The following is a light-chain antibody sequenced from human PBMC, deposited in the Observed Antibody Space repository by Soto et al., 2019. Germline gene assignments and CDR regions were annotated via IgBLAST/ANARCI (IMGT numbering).Light chain of an antibody. CDR1: QTISIW. CDR2: KAS. V-gene: IGKV1-5*03. CDR3: QHYNSYSEA. Sequence: DIQMTQSPSTLSGSVGDRVTITCRASQTISIWVAWYQQKPGKAPKLLIYKASTLKSGVPSRFSGSGSGTEFTLTISSLQPDDFATDYGQHYNSYSEAFGQGTKVELK. J-gene: IGKJ1*01.